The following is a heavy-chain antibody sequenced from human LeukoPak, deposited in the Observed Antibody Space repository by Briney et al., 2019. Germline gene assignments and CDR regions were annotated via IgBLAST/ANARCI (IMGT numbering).Heavy chain of an antibody. CDR1: GFTFSNYP. V-gene: IGHV3-23*01. D-gene: IGHD3-22*01. J-gene: IGHJ4*02. Sequence: GGSLRLSCAASGFTFSNYPMSWVRQAPGKGLEWVSAISGSGANTYYADSVKGRFTISRDNSKNTLYLQMNSLRAEDTAVYYCAKDLAIVVVITPSDYWGQGTLVTVSS. CDR3: AKDLAIVVVITPSDY. CDR2: ISGSGANT.